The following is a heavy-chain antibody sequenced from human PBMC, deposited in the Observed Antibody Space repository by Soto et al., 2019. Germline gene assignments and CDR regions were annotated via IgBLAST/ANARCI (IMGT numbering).Heavy chain of an antibody. Sequence: ASVKVSCKASGYTFTSYYMHWVRQAPGQGLEWMGIINPSGGSTSYAQKFQGRVTMTRDTSTSTVYMELSSLRSKDTAVYYCARDKDDYVWGSYRQSDAFDIWGQGTMVTVSS. V-gene: IGHV1-46*01. CDR3: ARDKDDYVWGSYRQSDAFDI. CDR2: INPSGGST. J-gene: IGHJ3*02. D-gene: IGHD3-16*02. CDR1: GYTFTSYY.